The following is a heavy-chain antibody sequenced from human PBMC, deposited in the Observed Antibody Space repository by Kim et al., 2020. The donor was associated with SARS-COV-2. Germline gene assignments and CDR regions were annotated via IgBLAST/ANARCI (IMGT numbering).Heavy chain of an antibody. CDR3: AKAAKPTKGIAAAGRAMELDY. CDR1: GFTFSSYA. Sequence: GGSLRLSCAASGFTFSSYAMSWVRQAPGKGLEWVSAISGSGGSTYYADSVKGRFTISRDNSKNTLYLQMNSLRAEDTAVYYCAKAAKPTKGIAAAGRAMELDYWGQGTLVTVSS. D-gene: IGHD6-13*01. J-gene: IGHJ4*02. V-gene: IGHV3-23*01. CDR2: ISGSGGST.